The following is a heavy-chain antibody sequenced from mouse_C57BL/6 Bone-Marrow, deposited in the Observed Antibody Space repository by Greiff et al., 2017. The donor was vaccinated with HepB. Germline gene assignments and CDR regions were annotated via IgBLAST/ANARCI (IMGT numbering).Heavy chain of an antibody. D-gene: IGHD3-2*02. CDR3: ARVGTAQADY. CDR1: GFTFSDYY. CDR2: INYDGSST. V-gene: IGHV5-16*01. J-gene: IGHJ2*01. Sequence: EVQLQESEGGLVQPGSSMKLSCTASGFTFSDYYMAWVRQVPEKGLEWVANINYDGSSTYYLDSLKSRFIISRDNAKNILYLQMSSLKSEDTATYYCARVGTAQADYWGQGTTLTVSS.